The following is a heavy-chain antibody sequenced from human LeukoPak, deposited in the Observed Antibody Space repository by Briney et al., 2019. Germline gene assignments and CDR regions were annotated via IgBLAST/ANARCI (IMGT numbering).Heavy chain of an antibody. CDR3: ARNFGYYDFWSGYYLGSGYFDY. Sequence: SGPSLVKPTQTLTLTCTFTGFSLSTSGIRVSWIRQPPGKALEALDRIDWDDDKFYSTSLKTRLTISKDTSKNQVVLTITSIDPVDTATYYCARNFGYYDFWSGYYLGSGYFDYWGQGTLVTVSS. CDR2: IDWDDDK. J-gene: IGHJ4*02. D-gene: IGHD3-3*01. V-gene: IGHV2-70*04. CDR1: GFSLSTSGIR.